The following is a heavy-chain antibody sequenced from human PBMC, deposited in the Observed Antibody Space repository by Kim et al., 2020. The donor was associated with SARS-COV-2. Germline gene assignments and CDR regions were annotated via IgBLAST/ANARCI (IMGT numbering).Heavy chain of an antibody. V-gene: IGHV4-61*01. CDR3: ARESGYCSGGSCTGGAFDP. J-gene: IGHJ5*02. CDR1: GGSVSSGSYY. D-gene: IGHD2-15*01. CDR2: IYYSGST. Sequence: SETLSLTCTVSGGSVSSGSYYRSWIRQPPGKGLEWIGYIYYSGSTNYNPSLKSRVTISVDTSKNQFSLKLSSVTAADTAVYYCARESGYCSGGSCTGGAFDPWGQGTLVTVSS.